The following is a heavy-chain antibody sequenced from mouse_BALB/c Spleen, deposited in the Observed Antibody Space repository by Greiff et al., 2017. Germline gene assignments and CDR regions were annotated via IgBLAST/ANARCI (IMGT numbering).Heavy chain of an antibody. CDR1: GYTFTNYW. CDR2: IYPGGGYT. V-gene: IGHV1-63*02. Sequence: QVQLQQSGAELVRPGTSVKISCKASGYTFTNYWLGWVKQRPGHGLEWIGDIYPGGGYTNYNEKFKGKATLTADTSSSTAYMQLSSLTSEDSAVYFCARGGGGYAMDYWGQGTSVTVSS. J-gene: IGHJ4*01. CDR3: ARGGGGYAMDY.